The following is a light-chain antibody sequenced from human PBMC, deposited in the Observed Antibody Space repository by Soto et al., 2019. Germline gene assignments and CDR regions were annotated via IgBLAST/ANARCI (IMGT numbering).Light chain of an antibody. V-gene: IGKV3-15*01. CDR3: HQYNHWPLA. CDR2: EAS. J-gene: IGKJ4*01. CDR1: QSLTRH. Sequence: ETVVTQSPATLSVFPGERATLSCRASQSLTRHLAWYQQSPGQAPRLLIYEASSRATDIPARFSGSGSGTEFTLTINGLQSEDFAVYFCHQYNHWPLAFGGGTKVEMK.